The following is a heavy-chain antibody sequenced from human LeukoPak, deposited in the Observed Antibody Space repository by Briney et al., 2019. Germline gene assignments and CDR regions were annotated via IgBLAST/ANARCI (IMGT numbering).Heavy chain of an antibody. D-gene: IGHD4-17*01. V-gene: IGHV3-30*03. J-gene: IGHJ4*02. CDR3: ARCDYPLGEPSPAIDY. CDR1: GFTFSSYG. Sequence: GGSLRLSCAASGFTFSSYGMHWVRQAPGKGLEWVAVISYDGSNKYYADSVKGRFTISRDNSKNTLYLQMNSLRAEDTAVYYCARCDYPLGEPSPAIDYRGQGTLVTVSS. CDR2: ISYDGSNK.